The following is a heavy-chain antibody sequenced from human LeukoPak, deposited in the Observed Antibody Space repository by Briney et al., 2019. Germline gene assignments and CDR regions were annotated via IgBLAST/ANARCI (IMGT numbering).Heavy chain of an antibody. V-gene: IGHV3-23*01. J-gene: IGHJ4*02. CDR2: ISATGGNT. CDR3: AKDLGIGGSGF. D-gene: IGHD3-22*01. CDR1: GFTFSNYG. Sequence: GGSLRLSCAASGFTFSNYGMHWVRQAPRKGLEWVSTISATGGNTYYADSVKGRFTISRDNSKNTLYLQMNILRGEDTATYYCAKDLGIGGSGFWGQGTLVTVSS.